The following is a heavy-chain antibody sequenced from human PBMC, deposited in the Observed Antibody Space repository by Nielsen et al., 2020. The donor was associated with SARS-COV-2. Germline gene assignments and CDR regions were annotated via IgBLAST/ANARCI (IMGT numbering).Heavy chain of an antibody. CDR1: GFTFSSYS. V-gene: IGHV3-21*01. J-gene: IGHJ4*02. CDR3: ARVWDYYDSSGYYPDY. CDR2: ISSGSSYI. D-gene: IGHD3-22*01. Sequence: GESLKISCAASGFTFSSYSMNWVRQAPGKGLEWVSSISSGSSYIYYADSVKGRFTISRDNAKDSLYLQMNSLRAEDTAVYYCARVWDYYDSSGYYPDYWGQGTLVTVSS.